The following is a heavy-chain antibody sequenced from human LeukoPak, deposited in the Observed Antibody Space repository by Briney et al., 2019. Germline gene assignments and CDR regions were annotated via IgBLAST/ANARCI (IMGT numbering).Heavy chain of an antibody. J-gene: IGHJ4*02. D-gene: IGHD3-16*02. V-gene: IGHV4-59*08. CDR3: ARLIVPYYFDS. Sequence: SDTLSLICAVYGGPFSGYYWSWIPQPPGKGLEWIGYIYYSGSTNYNPSLKSRVTISVDTSKNQFSLKLSSVTAADTAVYYCARLIVPYYFDSWGQGALVTVSS. CDR2: IYYSGST. CDR1: GGPFSGYY.